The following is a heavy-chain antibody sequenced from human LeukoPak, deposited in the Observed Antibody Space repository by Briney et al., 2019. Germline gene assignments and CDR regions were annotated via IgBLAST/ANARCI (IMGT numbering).Heavy chain of an antibody. CDR2: ISSSSSYI. CDR3: ARGLGVTAIPGFDY. D-gene: IGHD2-21*02. V-gene: IGHV3-21*01. CDR1: GFTFSSYS. J-gene: IGHJ4*02. Sequence: PGGSLRLSCAASGFTFSSYSTNWVRQAPGKGLEWVSSISSSSSYIYYADSVKGRFTISRDNAKNSLYLQMDSLRAEDTAVYYCARGLGVTAIPGFDYWGQGTLVTVSS.